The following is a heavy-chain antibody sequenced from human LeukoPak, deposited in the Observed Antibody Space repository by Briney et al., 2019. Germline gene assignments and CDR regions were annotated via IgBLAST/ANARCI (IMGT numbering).Heavy chain of an antibody. CDR1: GFTFDDYA. Sequence: GRSLRLSCAASGFTFDDYAMHWVRQAPGKGLEWVSGISWNSGSIGYADSVKGRFTISRDNAKNSLYLQMNSLRAEDTALYYCAKEGSSYTYSPNWFDPWGQGTLVTVSS. J-gene: IGHJ5*02. CDR2: ISWNSGSI. V-gene: IGHV3-9*01. CDR3: AKEGSSYTYSPNWFDP. D-gene: IGHD2-2*02.